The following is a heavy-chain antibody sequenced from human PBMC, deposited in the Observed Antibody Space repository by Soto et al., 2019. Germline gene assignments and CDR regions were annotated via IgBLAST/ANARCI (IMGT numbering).Heavy chain of an antibody. CDR3: ARVLSKKAVGETTAWYDAFDV. CDR1: GFIFNDYW. D-gene: IGHD6-13*01. J-gene: IGHJ3*01. Sequence: PGGSLRLSCAASGFIFNDYWMTWVRQAPGKGLEWVANIQEDGSKKNYVESVEGRFTISRDNDKNSLYLQMNSLRAEDTVVYYCARVLSKKAVGETTAWYDAFDVGGQGTMVTVSS. V-gene: IGHV3-7*04. CDR2: IQEDGSKK.